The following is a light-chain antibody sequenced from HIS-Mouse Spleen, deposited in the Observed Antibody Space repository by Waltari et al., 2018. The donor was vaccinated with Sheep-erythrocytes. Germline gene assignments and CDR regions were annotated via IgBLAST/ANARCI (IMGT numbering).Light chain of an antibody. CDR3: CSYAGSYNHV. CDR2: DVS. J-gene: IGLJ1*01. V-gene: IGLV2-11*01. CDR1: SSDVGGYNY. Sequence: QSALTQPPSVSGSPGQSVPIPCTGTSSDVGGYNYVSWYQQHPGKAPKLIIYDVSKRPSGVPDRFSGSKSGNTASLTISGLQAEDEADYYCCSYAGSYNHVFATGTKVTVL.